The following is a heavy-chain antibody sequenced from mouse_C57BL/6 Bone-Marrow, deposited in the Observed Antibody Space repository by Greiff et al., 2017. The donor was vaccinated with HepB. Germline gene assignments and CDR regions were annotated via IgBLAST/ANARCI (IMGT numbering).Heavy chain of an antibody. Sequence: QVQLKESGPELVKPGASVKISCKASGYAFSSSWMNWVKQRPGKGLEWIGRIYPGDGDTNYNGKFKGKATLTADKSSSTAYMQLSSLTSEDSAVYFCASYYYGSSYGAYWGQGTLVTVSA. V-gene: IGHV1-82*01. CDR3: ASYYYGSSYGAY. J-gene: IGHJ3*01. D-gene: IGHD1-1*01. CDR1: GYAFSSSW. CDR2: IYPGDGDT.